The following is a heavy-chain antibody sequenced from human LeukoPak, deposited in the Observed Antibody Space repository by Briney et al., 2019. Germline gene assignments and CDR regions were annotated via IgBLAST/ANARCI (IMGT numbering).Heavy chain of an antibody. D-gene: IGHD3-10*01. V-gene: IGHV4-34*01. J-gene: IGHJ6*03. CDR3: ARDREGYMDV. CDR2: IYYSGST. CDR1: GGSFSAYY. Sequence: SETLSLTCAVYGGSFSAYYWGWIRQPPGKGLEWIGSIYYSGSTYYNPSLKSRVTISVDTSKNQFSLKLSSVTAADTAVYYCARDREGYMDVWGKGTTVTVSS.